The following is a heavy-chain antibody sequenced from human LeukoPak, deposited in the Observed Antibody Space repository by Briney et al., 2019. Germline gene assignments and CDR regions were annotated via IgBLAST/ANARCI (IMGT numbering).Heavy chain of an antibody. CDR3: ARVFYYVFDY. V-gene: IGHV3-48*04. J-gene: IGHJ4*02. Sequence: GGSLRLSCAASGFTFSSYGMSWVRQAPGKGLEWVSYISSSGSTIYYADSVKGRFTISRDNAKNSLYLQMNSLRAEDTAVYYCARVFYYVFDYWGQGTLVTVSS. CDR2: ISSSGSTI. D-gene: IGHD3-10*02. CDR1: GFTFSSYG.